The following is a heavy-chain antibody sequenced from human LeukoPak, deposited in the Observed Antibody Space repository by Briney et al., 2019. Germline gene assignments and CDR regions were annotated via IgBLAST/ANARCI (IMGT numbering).Heavy chain of an antibody. V-gene: IGHV3-7*01. CDR2: IKQDGSEK. CDR3: ARGNFPGRWAVAGTIDY. CDR1: GFTFSSYA. D-gene: IGHD6-19*01. Sequence: GGSLRLSCAASGFTFSSYAMSWVRQAPGKGLEWVANIKQDGSEKYYVDSVKGRFTISRDNAKNSLYLQMNSLRAEDTAVYYCARGNFPGRWAVAGTIDYWGQGTLVTVSS. J-gene: IGHJ4*02.